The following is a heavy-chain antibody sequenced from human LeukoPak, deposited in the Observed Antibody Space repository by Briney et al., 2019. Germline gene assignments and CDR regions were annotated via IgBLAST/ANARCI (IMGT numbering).Heavy chain of an antibody. CDR1: GYTFTSYD. CDR2: MNPNSGNT. D-gene: IGHD3-9*01. CDR3: ARLFTYYDILTGYLYYYGMDV. J-gene: IGHJ6*02. Sequence: ASVKVSCKASGYTFTSYDINWVRQATGQGLEWMGWMNPNSGNTGYAQKFQGRVTMTRNTSISTAYMELSSLRSEDTAVYYCARLFTYYDILTGYLYYYGMDVWGQGTTVTVSS. V-gene: IGHV1-8*01.